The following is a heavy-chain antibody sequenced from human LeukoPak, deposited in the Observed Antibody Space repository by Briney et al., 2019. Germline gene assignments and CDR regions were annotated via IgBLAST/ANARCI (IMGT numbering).Heavy chain of an antibody. D-gene: IGHD2-15*01. CDR3: ARAAQVAATLTFDY. Sequence: ASVKVSCKAFGYIFTSYGISWVRQAPGQGLEWMGWISAYNGNTNYAQKLQGRVTMTTDTSTTTAYLELRSLRSDDTAVYYCARAAQVAATLTFDYWGQGTLVTVSS. V-gene: IGHV1-18*01. CDR2: ISAYNGNT. J-gene: IGHJ4*02. CDR1: GYIFTSYG.